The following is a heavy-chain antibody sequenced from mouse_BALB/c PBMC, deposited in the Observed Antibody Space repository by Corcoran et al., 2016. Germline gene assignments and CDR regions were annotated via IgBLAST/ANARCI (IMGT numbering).Heavy chain of an antibody. CDR2: INTYTGEP. Sequence: QIQLVQSGPELKKPGETVKISCKASGYTFTNYGMNWVKQAPGKGLKWMGWINTYTGEPTYASDCKGRFAFFLDTSASTAYLQINNLKNEDTATYFCAGSSYGNYVRYAMDYWCQGTSVTVSS. CDR3: AGSSYGNYVRYAMDY. V-gene: IGHV9-3-1*01. J-gene: IGHJ4*01. D-gene: IGHD2-10*01. CDR1: GYTFTNYG.